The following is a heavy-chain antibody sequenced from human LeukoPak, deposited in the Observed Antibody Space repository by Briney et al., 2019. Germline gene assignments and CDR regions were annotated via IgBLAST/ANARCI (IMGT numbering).Heavy chain of an antibody. V-gene: IGHV3-23*01. CDR2: ISGSGGST. J-gene: IGHJ5*02. CDR1: GFTVSSYA. Sequence: GSLRLSCAASGFTVSSYAMSWVRQAPGKGLEWVSAISGSGGSTYYADSVKGRFTISRDNSKNTLYLQMNSLRAEDTAVYYCAKDPYSSSPNNWFDPWGQGTLVTVSS. CDR3: AKDPYSSSPNNWFDP. D-gene: IGHD6-6*01.